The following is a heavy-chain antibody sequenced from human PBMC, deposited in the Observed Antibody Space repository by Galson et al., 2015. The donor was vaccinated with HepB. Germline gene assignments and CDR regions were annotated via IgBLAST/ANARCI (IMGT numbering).Heavy chain of an antibody. D-gene: IGHD3-22*01. Sequence: QSGAEVKKPGASVKVSCKASGYTFTSYGISWVRQAPGQGLEWMGWISAYNGNTNYAQKLQGRVTMTTDTSTSTAYMELRSLRSDDTAVYYCARASWMYYYDSSGYVDYWGQGTLVTVSS. V-gene: IGHV1-18*01. J-gene: IGHJ4*02. CDR3: ARASWMYYYDSSGYVDY. CDR2: ISAYNGNT. CDR1: GYTFTSYG.